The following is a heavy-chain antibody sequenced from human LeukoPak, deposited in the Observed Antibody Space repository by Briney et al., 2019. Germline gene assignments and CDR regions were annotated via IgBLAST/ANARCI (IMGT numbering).Heavy chain of an antibody. J-gene: IGHJ6*04. CDR2: IKQDGSEK. D-gene: IGHD3-10*02. CDR1: GFTFSRYT. V-gene: IGHV3-7*01. CDR3: AELGITMIGGV. Sequence: GGSLRLSCAASGFTFSRYTMNWVRQAPGKGLEWVANIKQDGSEKFYVDSMKGRFTISRDNAKNSLYLQMNSLRAEDTAVYYCAELGITMIGGVWGKGTTVTISS.